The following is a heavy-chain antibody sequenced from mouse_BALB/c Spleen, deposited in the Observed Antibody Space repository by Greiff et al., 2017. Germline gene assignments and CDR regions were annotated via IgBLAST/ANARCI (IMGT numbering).Heavy chain of an antibody. CDR2: INPSSGYT. V-gene: IGHV1-4*01. J-gene: IGHJ4*01. CDR1: GYTFTSYT. Sequence: VQLQQSGAELARPGASVKMSCKASGYTFTSYTMHWVKQRPGQGLEWIGYINPSSGYTNYNQKFKDKATLTADKSSSTAYMQLSSLTSEDSAVYYCARRLVYGNYVRAMDYWGQGTSVTVSS. D-gene: IGHD2-1*01. CDR3: ARRLVYGNYVRAMDY.